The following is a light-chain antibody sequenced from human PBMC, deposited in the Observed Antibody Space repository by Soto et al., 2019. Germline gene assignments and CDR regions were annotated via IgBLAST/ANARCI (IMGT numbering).Light chain of an antibody. J-gene: IGLJ1*01. CDR3: SSYTSSSLYV. CDR1: SSDIGGYNY. CDR2: DVS. Sequence: QSALTQPASVSGSPGQSITISCTGTSSDIGGYNYVSWYQQHPGKAPKLMIYDVSNRPSGVSNRFSGSKSANTASLTISGLQADDEADYYCSSYTSSSLYVFGTGTKLTVL. V-gene: IGLV2-14*01.